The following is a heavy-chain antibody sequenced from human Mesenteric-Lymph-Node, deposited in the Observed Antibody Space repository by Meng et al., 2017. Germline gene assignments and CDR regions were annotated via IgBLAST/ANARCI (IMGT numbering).Heavy chain of an antibody. D-gene: IGHD3-22*01. CDR3: AKDIFFGWGITMIVGAFDI. CDR2: MNPNSGNT. V-gene: IGHV1-8*01. J-gene: IGHJ3*02. CDR1: GYTFTSYD. Sequence: ASVKVSCKASGYTFTSYDINWVRQATGQGLEWMGWMNPNSGNTGYAQKFQGRVTMTRNTSISTAYMELSSLRSEDTALYYCAKDIFFGWGITMIVGAFDIWGQGTMVTVSS.